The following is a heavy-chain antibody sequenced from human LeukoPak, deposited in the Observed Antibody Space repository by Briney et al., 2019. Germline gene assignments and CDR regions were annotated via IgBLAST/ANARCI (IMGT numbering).Heavy chain of an antibody. Sequence: SETLSLTCTVSGGSISSYYWSWIRQPAGKGLEWIGRIHPSGSTNYNPSLKSRVTMSVDTSKNQFSLKLKSVTAADTAVYYCARDEYYYGSGSYRYDYWGQGTRVTVSS. CDR1: GGSISSYY. CDR2: IHPSGST. J-gene: IGHJ4*02. V-gene: IGHV4-4*07. CDR3: ARDEYYYGSGSYRYDY. D-gene: IGHD3-10*01.